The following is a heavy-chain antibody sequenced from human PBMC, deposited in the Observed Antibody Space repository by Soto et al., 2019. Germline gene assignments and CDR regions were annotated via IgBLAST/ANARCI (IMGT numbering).Heavy chain of an antibody. J-gene: IGHJ4*02. D-gene: IGHD6-13*01. CDR2: IIPIFGTA. CDR3: ARAKTGIAAALDY. Sequence: SVKVSCKASGGTFSSYAISWVRQAPGQGLEWMGGIIPIFGTANYAQKFQGRVTITADESTSTAYMELSSLGSEDTAVYYCARAKTGIAAALDYWGQGTLVTVSS. V-gene: IGHV1-69*13. CDR1: GGTFSSYA.